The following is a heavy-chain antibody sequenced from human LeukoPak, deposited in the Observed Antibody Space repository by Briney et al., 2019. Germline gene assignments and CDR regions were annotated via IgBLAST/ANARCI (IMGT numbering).Heavy chain of an antibody. CDR2: ISSSSSCI. J-gene: IGHJ6*02. D-gene: IGHD3-10*01. V-gene: IGHV3-21*01. CDR1: GFTFSSYS. CDR3: ARTGRAHYGSRSYGYYYGMDV. Sequence: KPGGSLRLSCAASGFTFSSYSMNWVRQAPGKGLEWVSSISSSSSCIYYADSVKGRFTISRDNAKNSLYLQMNSLRAEDTAVYYCARTGRAHYGSRSYGYYYGMDVWGQGTTVTVSS.